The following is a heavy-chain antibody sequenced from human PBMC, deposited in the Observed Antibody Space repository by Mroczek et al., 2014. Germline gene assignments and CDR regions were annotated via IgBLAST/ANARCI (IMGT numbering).Heavy chain of an antibody. V-gene: IGHV3-30-3*01. CDR2: ISYDGSNK. CDR1: GFTFSSYA. J-gene: IGHJ6*03. CDR3: AKNYYFRDV. Sequence: QVQLQESGGGVVQPGRSLRLSCAASGFTFSSYAMHWVRQAPGKGLEWVAVISYDGSNKYYADSVKGRFTISRDDSKNTLYLQMNSLRAEDTAVYYCAKNYYFRDVVGQRDHGHRLL.